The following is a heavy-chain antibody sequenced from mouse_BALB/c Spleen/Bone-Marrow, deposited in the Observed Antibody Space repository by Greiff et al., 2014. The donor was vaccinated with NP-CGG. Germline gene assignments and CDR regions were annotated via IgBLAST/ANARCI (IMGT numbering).Heavy chain of an antibody. CDR2: IYLGNSDT. CDR3: TRRNYRYDGFAY. V-gene: IGHV1-5*01. Sequence: EVKLVESGTVLARPGTSVKMSCKASGCSFTSYWIHWVKQRPGQGLEWIGVIYLGNSDTSYNQKFKGKAKLTAVTSASTAYMELSSLTNEDSAVYYCTRRNYRYDGFAYWGQGTLVTVSA. D-gene: IGHD2-14*01. CDR1: GCSFTSYW. J-gene: IGHJ3*01.